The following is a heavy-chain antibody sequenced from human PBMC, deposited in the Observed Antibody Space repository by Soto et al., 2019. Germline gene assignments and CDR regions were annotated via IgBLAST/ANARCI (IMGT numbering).Heavy chain of an antibody. D-gene: IGHD6-6*01. CDR1: GYTFTSYA. CDR3: ASSIAARPSYYYGMDV. V-gene: IGHV1-3*01. Sequence: ASVKVSCKASGYTFTSYAMRWVRQAPGQRLEWMGWINAGNGNTKYSQKFQGRVTITRDTSASTAYMELSSLRSEDTAVYYCASSIAARPSYYYGMDVWGQGTTVTVSS. CDR2: INAGNGNT. J-gene: IGHJ6*02.